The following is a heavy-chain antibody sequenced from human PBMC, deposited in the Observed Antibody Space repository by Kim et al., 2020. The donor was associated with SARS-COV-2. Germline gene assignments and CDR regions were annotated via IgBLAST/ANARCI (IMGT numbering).Heavy chain of an antibody. Sequence: ASVKVSCKASGYTFTTYAMNWVRQAPGQGLEWMGWINTNTGTPTYAQDFTGRFVFSLDTSVSTAYLQISSLKAEDTAVYYCARDFSAYYDYVWGTYGYWGQGTLVTVSS. V-gene: IGHV7-4-1*02. CDR2: INTNTGTP. J-gene: IGHJ4*02. D-gene: IGHD3-16*01. CDR1: GYTFTTYA. CDR3: ARDFSAYYDYVWGTYGY.